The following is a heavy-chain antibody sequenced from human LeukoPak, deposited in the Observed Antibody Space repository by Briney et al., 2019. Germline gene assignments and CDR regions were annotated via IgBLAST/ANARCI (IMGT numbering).Heavy chain of an antibody. CDR1: GFTFSSNS. V-gene: IGHV3-21*01. D-gene: IGHD3-22*01. CDR3: ARDLGYYDSSGYSYFDY. Sequence: GGSLRLSCAASGFTFSSNSINWVRQAPGKGLEWVSSISSSGSYIYYADSVKGRFTISRDNAKNSLYLQMNSLRAEDTAVYYCARDLGYYDSSGYSYFDYWGQGALVTVSS. CDR2: ISSSGSYI. J-gene: IGHJ4*02.